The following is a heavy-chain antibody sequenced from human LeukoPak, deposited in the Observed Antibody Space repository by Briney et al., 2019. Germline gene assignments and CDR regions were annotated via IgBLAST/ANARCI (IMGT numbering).Heavy chain of an antibody. CDR1: GYTFTGYY. D-gene: IGHD2-21*01. CDR2: INPNSGGT. J-gene: IGHJ6*02. CDR3: ARSGDRSYYGMDV. V-gene: IGHV1-2*04. Sequence: ASVKVSCKASGYTFTGYYTHWVRQAPGQGLEWMGWINPNSGGTNYAQKFQGWVTMTRDTSISTAYMELSRLRSDDTAVYYCARSGDRSYYGMDVWGQGTTVTVSS.